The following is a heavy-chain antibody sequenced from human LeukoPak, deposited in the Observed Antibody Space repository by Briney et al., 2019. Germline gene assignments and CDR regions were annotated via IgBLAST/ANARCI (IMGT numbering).Heavy chain of an antibody. J-gene: IGHJ5*02. V-gene: IGHV4-30-4*01. D-gene: IGHD3-22*01. CDR3: ARSRDSTYYYDSSGSWFDP. CDR2: MYYSGST. Sequence: SQTLSLTCTVSGGSISGGDYYWSWIRQPPGKGLEWIGYMYYSGSTYYNPSLKSRVTISVATSKNQFSLKLSSVTAADTAVYYCARSRDSTYYYDSSGSWFDPWGQGTLVTVSS. CDR1: GGSISGGDYY.